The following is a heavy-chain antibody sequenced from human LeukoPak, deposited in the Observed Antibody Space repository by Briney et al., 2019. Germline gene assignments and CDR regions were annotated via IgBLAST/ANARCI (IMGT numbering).Heavy chain of an antibody. V-gene: IGHV3-53*01. J-gene: IGHJ3*01. CDR1: GFTVRSNY. Sequence: GGSLRLSCAASGFTVRSNYMNWVRQAPGEGLEWVSLIYSGGTTYYADSVKGRFTTPRDNSKNTVYLQMNSLRADDTAVYYCARVSTMIRGMHDTFDVWGQGTVVTVSS. CDR2: IYSGGTT. D-gene: IGHD3-10*01. CDR3: ARVSTMIRGMHDTFDV.